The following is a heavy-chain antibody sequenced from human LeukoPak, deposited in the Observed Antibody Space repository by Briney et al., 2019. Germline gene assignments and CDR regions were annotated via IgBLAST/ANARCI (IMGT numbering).Heavy chain of an antibody. CDR1: GFTFSSYA. CDR3: AKDQQWLVAPDYYFDY. CDR2: ISDSGGST. V-gene: IGHV3-23*01. Sequence: GGSLRLSCAASGFTFSSYAMSWVRQAPGKGLEWVSAISDSGGSTYYADSVKGRFTISRDNSKNTLYLQMNSLRAEDTAVYYCAKDQQWLVAPDYYFDYWGQGTLVTVSS. J-gene: IGHJ4*02. D-gene: IGHD6-19*01.